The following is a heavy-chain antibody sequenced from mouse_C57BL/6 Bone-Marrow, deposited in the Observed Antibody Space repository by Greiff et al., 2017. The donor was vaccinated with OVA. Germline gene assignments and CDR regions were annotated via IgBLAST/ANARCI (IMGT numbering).Heavy chain of an antibody. V-gene: IGHV5-15*01. D-gene: IGHD1-1*01. CDR1: GFTFSDYG. Sequence: EVMLVESGGGLVQPGGSLKLSCAASGFTFSDYGMAWVRQAPRKGPEWVAFISNLAYSIYYADTVTGPFTISRENAKNTLYLEMSSRRSEDTAMYYCARKGDYYGSSYWYFDVWGTGTTVTVSS. CDR2: ISNLAYSI. J-gene: IGHJ1*03. CDR3: ARKGDYYGSSYWYFDV.